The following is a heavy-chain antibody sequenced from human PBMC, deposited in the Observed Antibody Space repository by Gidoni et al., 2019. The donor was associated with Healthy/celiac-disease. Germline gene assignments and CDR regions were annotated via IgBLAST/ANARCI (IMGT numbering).Heavy chain of an antibody. D-gene: IGHD6-13*01. CDR1: GYTFTSYY. J-gene: IGHJ6*02. Sequence: VQLVQSGAEVKKPGASVKVSCKASGYTFTSYYMHWVRQAPGQGLEWMGIINPSGGSTSYAQKFQGRVTMTRDTSTSTVYMELSSLRSEDTAVYYCARDHVAAAGYAYYYYYYGMDVWGQGTTVTVSS. CDR3: ARDHVAAAGYAYYYYYYGMDV. V-gene: IGHV1-46*01. CDR2: INPSGGST.